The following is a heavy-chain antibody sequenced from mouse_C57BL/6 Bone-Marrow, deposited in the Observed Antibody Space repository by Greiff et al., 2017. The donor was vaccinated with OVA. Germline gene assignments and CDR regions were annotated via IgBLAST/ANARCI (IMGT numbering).Heavy chain of an antibody. CDR3: ARHYINEYYAMDY. CDR1: GYTFTSYW. Sequence: QVQLQQPGAELVRPGTSVKLSCKASGYTFTSYWMHWVKQRPGQGLEWIGVIAPSDSYTNYNQMFTGKATLTVDSSSSTAYMQLSSLTSEDSAVYDCARHYINEYYAMDYWGQGTSVTVSS. CDR2: IAPSDSYT. V-gene: IGHV1-59*01. D-gene: IGHD2-5*01. J-gene: IGHJ4*01.